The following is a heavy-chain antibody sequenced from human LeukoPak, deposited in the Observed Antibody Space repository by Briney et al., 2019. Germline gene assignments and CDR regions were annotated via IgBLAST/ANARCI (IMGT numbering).Heavy chain of an antibody. D-gene: IGHD3-16*01. CDR3: ARRYYDYVFNWFDP. Sequence: SVKVSCKASGGTFSSYAISWVRQAPGQGLEWMGVIIPIFGTANYAQKFQGRVTLTADESTSTAYMELSSLRSEDTAVYYCARRYYDYVFNWFDPWGQGTLVTVSS. V-gene: IGHV1-69*13. CDR1: GGTFSSYA. CDR2: IIPIFGTA. J-gene: IGHJ5*02.